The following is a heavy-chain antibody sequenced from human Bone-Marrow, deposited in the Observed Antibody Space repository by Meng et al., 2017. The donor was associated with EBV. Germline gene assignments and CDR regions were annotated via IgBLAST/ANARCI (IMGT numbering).Heavy chain of an antibody. CDR3: ARDPDSQIDY. CDR1: GGSFNGYY. V-gene: IGHV4-34*01. Sequence: QVQLQQWGAGLLKPSETLSLPCAVYGGSFNGYYWSWIRQPPGKGLEWIGEINHSGSTNYNPSLKSRVTILVDTSKNQFTLKLSSVTVADTAIYYCARDPDSQIDYWGQGTLVTVSS. CDR2: INHSGST. D-gene: IGHD5-18*01. J-gene: IGHJ4*02.